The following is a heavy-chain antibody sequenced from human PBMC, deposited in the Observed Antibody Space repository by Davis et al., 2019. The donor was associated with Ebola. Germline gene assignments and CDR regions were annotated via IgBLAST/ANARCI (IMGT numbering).Heavy chain of an antibody. V-gene: IGHV3-23*01. D-gene: IGHD4-17*01. CDR2: ISGSGGST. CDR1: GFTFSSYA. Sequence: GESLKISCAASGFTFSSYAMSWVRQAPGKGLEWVSAISGSGGSTYYADSVKGRFTISRDNSKNTLYLQMNSLRAEDTAVYYCAKGPIPSIRQNYGDYVPYWGQGTLVTVSS. J-gene: IGHJ4*02. CDR3: AKGPIPSIRQNYGDYVPY.